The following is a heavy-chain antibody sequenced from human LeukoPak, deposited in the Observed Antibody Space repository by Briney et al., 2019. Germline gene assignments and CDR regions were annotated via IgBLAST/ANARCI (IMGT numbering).Heavy chain of an antibody. J-gene: IGHJ4*02. CDR2: ISSDGSNK. CDR3: AKDVEYSSGWYNDY. V-gene: IGHV3-30*18. CDR1: GFIFGSHG. D-gene: IGHD6-19*01. Sequence: QAGGSLRLSCTTSGFIFGSHGMHWVRQAPGKGLEWVAVISSDGSNKYYADSVKGRFTISRDNSKNTLYLQMNSLRAEDTAVYYCAKDVEYSSGWYNDYWGQGTLVTVSS.